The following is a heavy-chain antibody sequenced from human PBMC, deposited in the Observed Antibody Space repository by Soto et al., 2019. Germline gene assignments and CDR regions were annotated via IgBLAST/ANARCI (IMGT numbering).Heavy chain of an antibody. Sequence: QVQLVESGGGLVKPGGSLRLSCAASGFTFSDYYMSWIRQAPGKGLEWVSYISSSGSTIYYADSVKGRFTISRDNAKNSVYLQMNSLRAEDTAVYYCARDSVVVAATPGYYYYYGMDVWGQGTTVTVSS. J-gene: IGHJ6*02. V-gene: IGHV3-11*01. D-gene: IGHD2-15*01. CDR2: ISSSGSTI. CDR3: ARDSVVVAATPGYYYYYGMDV. CDR1: GFTFSDYY.